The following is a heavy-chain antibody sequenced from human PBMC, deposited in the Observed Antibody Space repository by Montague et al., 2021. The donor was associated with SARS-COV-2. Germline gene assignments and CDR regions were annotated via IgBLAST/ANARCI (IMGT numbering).Heavy chain of an antibody. Sequence: TLSLTCTVSGGSISSGSYYWSWIRQPAGKGLEWIGRIYTSGSTNYNPSLKSRVTISVDTSKNQFSLKLSSVTAADTAVYYCARVPPYYYDSSGYHSGAFDIWGQGTMDTVSS. V-gene: IGHV4-61*02. CDR2: IYTSGST. J-gene: IGHJ3*02. CDR3: ARVPPYYYDSSGYHSGAFDI. D-gene: IGHD3-22*01. CDR1: GGSISSGSYY.